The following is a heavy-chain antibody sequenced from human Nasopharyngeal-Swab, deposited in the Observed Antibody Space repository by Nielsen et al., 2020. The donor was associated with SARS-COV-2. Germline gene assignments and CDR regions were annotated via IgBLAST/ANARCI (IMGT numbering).Heavy chain of an antibody. CDR3: AKGGFGRPPPYYFDY. CDR2: ISGSGGST. CDR1: GFTFSSYA. D-gene: IGHD3-10*01. J-gene: IGHJ4*02. V-gene: IGHV3-23*01. Sequence: GESLKIFCAASGFTFSSYAMSWVRQAPGKGLEWVSAISGSGGSTYYADSVKGRFTISRDNSKNTLYLQMNSLRAEDTAVYYCAKGGFGRPPPYYFDYWGQGTLVTVSS.